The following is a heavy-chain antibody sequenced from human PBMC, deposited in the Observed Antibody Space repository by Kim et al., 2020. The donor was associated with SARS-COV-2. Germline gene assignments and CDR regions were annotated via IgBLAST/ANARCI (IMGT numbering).Heavy chain of an antibody. CDR3: ARDPEGGIDGYWYFDL. Sequence: GGSLRLSCAASGFTFSSYWMSWVRQAPGKGLEWVANIKQDGSEKYYVDSVKGRFTISRDNAKNSLYLQMNSLRAEDTAVYYCARDPEGGIDGYWYFDLWGRGTLVTVSS. CDR2: IKQDGSEK. CDR1: GFTFSSYW. J-gene: IGHJ2*01. V-gene: IGHV3-7*03. D-gene: IGHD1-26*01.